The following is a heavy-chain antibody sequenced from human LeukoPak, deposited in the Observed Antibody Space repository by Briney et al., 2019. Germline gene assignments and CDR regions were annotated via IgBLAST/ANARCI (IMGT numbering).Heavy chain of an antibody. CDR3: TRKNNVDFSEYWFEFDH. CDR2: IRTKKNTYAT. V-gene: IGHV3-73*01. D-gene: IGHD2/OR15-2a*01. CDR1: GFSFSDSA. J-gene: IGHJ4*02. Sequence: GGSLKLSCAASGFSFSDSALHWVRQASGKGPEWLGRIRTKKNTYATAYAASVKGTFTISRDDSKNTVYLQMSSLKTDDTAVYYCTRKNNVDFSEYWFEFDHWGLGTLVTVSS.